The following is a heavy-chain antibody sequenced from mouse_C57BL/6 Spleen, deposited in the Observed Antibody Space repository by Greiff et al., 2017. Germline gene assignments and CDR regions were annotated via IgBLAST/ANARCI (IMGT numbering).Heavy chain of an antibody. J-gene: IGHJ3*01. D-gene: IGHD2-1*01. Sequence: EVQVVESGGGLVQPGGSLSLSCAASGFTFTDYYMSWVRQPPGKALEWLGFIRNKANGYTTEYSASVKGRFTISRDNSQSILYLQMNALRAEDSATYYCAKYYGNYGIAYWGQGTLVTVSA. CDR2: IRNKANGYTT. V-gene: IGHV7-3*01. CDR1: GFTFTDYY. CDR3: AKYYGNYGIAY.